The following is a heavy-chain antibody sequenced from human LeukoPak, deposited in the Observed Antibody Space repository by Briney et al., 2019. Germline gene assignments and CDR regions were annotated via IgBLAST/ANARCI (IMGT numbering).Heavy chain of an antibody. V-gene: IGHV5-51*01. Sequence: GESLKISCKGSGYSFAGYWIGWVRQMPGKGLESLGIIYPGDSDTKYNPSFQGQVTISADKSISTAYLRWSSLKTSDTAMYYCVRLDSSGWYYFDSWGQGTLVTVSS. J-gene: IGHJ4*02. CDR2: IYPGDSDT. CDR3: VRLDSSGWYYFDS. CDR1: GYSFAGYW. D-gene: IGHD6-19*01.